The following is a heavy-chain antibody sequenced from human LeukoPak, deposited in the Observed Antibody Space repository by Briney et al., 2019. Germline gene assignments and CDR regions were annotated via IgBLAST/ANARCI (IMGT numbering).Heavy chain of an antibody. Sequence: SQTLSLTCTVSGGSISSGSYYWSWIRQPAGKGLEWIGRIYTSGSTNYNPSLKSRVTISVDTFKNQFSLKLSSVTAADTAVYYCARVPIVCSSTSCFYYGMDVWGQGTTVTVSS. CDR1: GGSISSGSYY. J-gene: IGHJ6*02. D-gene: IGHD2-2*01. V-gene: IGHV4-61*02. CDR2: IYTSGST. CDR3: ARVPIVCSSTSCFYYGMDV.